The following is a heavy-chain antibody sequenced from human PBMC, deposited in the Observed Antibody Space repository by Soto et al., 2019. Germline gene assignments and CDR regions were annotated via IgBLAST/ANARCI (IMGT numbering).Heavy chain of an antibody. Sequence: QVQLVESGGGVVQPGRSLRLSCAASGFTFSSYAMHWVRQAPGKGLEWVAVISYDGSNKYYADSVKGRFTISRDKSKNTLYLQMNSLRAEDTAVYYCARVRLGTTFPYGMDVWGQGTTVTVSS. D-gene: IGHD1-7*01. V-gene: IGHV3-30-3*01. J-gene: IGHJ6*02. CDR3: ARVRLGTTFPYGMDV. CDR2: ISYDGSNK. CDR1: GFTFSSYA.